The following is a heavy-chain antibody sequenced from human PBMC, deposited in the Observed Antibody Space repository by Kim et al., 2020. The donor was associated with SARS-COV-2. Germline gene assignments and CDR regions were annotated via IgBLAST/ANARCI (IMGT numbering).Heavy chain of an antibody. Sequence: GGSLRLSCAASGFTFSSYAMTWVRQAPGRGLEWVSSICRSGDTIYYGDSVKGRFTISRDNSKNTLYLQMNSLGAEDTALYYCAKKGISGGGDNWFDAWGQGTLVTVSS. J-gene: IGHJ5*02. CDR2: ICRSGDTI. CDR3: AKKGISGGGDNWFDA. CDR1: GFTFSSYA. D-gene: IGHD2-21*01. V-gene: IGHV3-23*01.